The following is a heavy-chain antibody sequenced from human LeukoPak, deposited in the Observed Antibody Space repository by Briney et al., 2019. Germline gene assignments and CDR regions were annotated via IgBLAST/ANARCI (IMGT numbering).Heavy chain of an antibody. CDR3: ARVGELRYYYYYMDV. Sequence: GGSLRLSCAASGFTFDDYGMSWVPQAPGKGLEWVSGINWNGGSTGYADSVKGRFTISRDNAKNSLYLQMNSLRAEDTALYYCARVGELRYYYYYMDVWGKGTTVTVSS. J-gene: IGHJ6*03. D-gene: IGHD4-23*01. CDR2: INWNGGST. V-gene: IGHV3-20*04. CDR1: GFTFDDYG.